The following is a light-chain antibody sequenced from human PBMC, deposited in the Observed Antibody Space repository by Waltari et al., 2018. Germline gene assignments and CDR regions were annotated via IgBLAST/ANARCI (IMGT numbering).Light chain of an antibody. CDR2: DAS. CDR3: QQRSNWPPLT. CDR1: KSVSSH. Sequence: EIVLTQSQATLPLSQGEGATPPCRASKSVSSHLAWYQQKPGQAPRLLIYDASNRATGIPARFSGSGSGTDFTLTISSLEPEDFAVYYCQQRSNWPPLTFGGGTNVEIK. V-gene: IGKV3-11*01. J-gene: IGKJ4*01.